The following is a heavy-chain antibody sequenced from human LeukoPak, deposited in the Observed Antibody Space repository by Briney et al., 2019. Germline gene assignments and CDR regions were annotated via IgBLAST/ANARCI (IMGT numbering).Heavy chain of an antibody. CDR2: IYPGDSDT. V-gene: IGHV5-51*01. CDR3: ARLDSWDGGLFDP. Sequence: GESLKISCKGSGYSCTSYWIGWVRQMPGKGLEWMGIIYPGDSDTRYSPSFQGQVTISADKSISTAYLQWSSLKASDTAIYYCARLDSWDGGLFDPWGQGTLVTVSS. D-gene: IGHD6-13*01. CDR1: GYSCTSYW. J-gene: IGHJ5*02.